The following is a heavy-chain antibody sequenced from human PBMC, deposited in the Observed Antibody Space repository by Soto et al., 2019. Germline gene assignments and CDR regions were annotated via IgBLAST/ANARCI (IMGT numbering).Heavy chain of an antibody. V-gene: IGHV3-23*01. CDR3: AKGFTGSYAYYYGMDV. J-gene: IGHJ6*02. CDR2: ISGSGGST. D-gene: IGHD1-26*01. CDR1: GGSISSYY. Sequence: ETLSLTWTVSGGSISSYYWSWVRQAPGKGLEWVSAISGSGGSTYYADSVKGRFTISRDNSKNTLYLQMNSLRAEDTAVYYCAKGFTGSYAYYYGMDVWGQGTTVTVSS.